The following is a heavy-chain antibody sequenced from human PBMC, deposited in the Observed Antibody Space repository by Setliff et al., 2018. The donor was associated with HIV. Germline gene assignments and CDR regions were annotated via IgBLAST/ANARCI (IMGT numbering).Heavy chain of an antibody. Sequence: ASETLSLTCTVSGGSISSDSYYWSWIRQPAGKGLEWIGRIYTSGSTNYNPSLKSRVTISVDTSKNQFSLKLSSVTAADTAVYYCARVGSSWYLGGWFDPWGQGTLVTVSS. J-gene: IGHJ5*02. CDR3: ARVGSSWYLGGWFDP. D-gene: IGHD6-13*01. CDR2: IYTSGST. V-gene: IGHV4-61*02. CDR1: GGSISSDSYY.